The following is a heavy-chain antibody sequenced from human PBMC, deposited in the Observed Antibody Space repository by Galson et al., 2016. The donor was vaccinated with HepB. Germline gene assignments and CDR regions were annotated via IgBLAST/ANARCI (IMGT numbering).Heavy chain of an antibody. CDR1: GGSISNDYW. D-gene: IGHD1-26*01. Sequence: LSLTCAVSGGSISNDYWWSWVRQSPGKGLEWIGEIYQTATAHYNPSFTSRATISVDKSKNQISLRLGSVTAADTAVYYCTRGTLGTTASMAFDYWGQGTLVSVSS. CDR2: IYQTATA. CDR3: TRGTLGTTASMAFDY. J-gene: IGHJ4*02. V-gene: IGHV4-4*02.